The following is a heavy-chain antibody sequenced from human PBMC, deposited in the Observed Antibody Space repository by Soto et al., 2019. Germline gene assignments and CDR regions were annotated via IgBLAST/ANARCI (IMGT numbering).Heavy chain of an antibody. V-gene: IGHV1-24*01. D-gene: IGHD3-22*01. CDR1: GCTLTELS. CDR3: ATENSSGYYEFDY. J-gene: IGHJ4*02. Sequence: AAVKVSCKVCGCTLTELSMYWVRQAPGKGVEWMGGFDPEDGETIYAQKFQGRVTMTEDTSTDTAYMELSSLRSEDTAVYYCATENSSGYYEFDYWGQGTLVTVSS. CDR2: FDPEDGET.